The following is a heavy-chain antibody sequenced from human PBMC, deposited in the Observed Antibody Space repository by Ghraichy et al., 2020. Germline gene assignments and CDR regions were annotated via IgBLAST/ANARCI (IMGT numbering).Heavy chain of an antibody. D-gene: IGHD2-8*01. CDR1: RGSVSSGSYH. Sequence: GSLSLTCTVSRGSVSSGSYHWSWVRQPPGKGLEWIGYIYYRGSTSYNPSLKSRVSISVDTSKNQFSLKLSSVTAADTAVYYCARATNPIYYSSYSLDVWGQGTTVTVSS. CDR2: IYYRGST. V-gene: IGHV4-61*01. J-gene: IGHJ6*02. CDR3: ARATNPIYYSSYSLDV.